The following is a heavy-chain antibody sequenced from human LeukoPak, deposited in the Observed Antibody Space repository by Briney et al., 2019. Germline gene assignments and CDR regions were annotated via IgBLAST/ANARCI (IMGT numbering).Heavy chain of an antibody. CDR3: ARPGYTYGYDYYFGMDV. CDR2: IYPDDSDT. Sequence: GESLKISCKASGYSFTSYWIGWVRQMPGKGLEWMGIIYPDDSDTRCSPSFQGQVTISADKSSSTAYLQWSSLKASDTAIYFCARPGYTYGYDYYFGMDVWGQGTTVTVS. V-gene: IGHV5-51*01. D-gene: IGHD5-18*01. J-gene: IGHJ6*02. CDR1: GYSFTSYW.